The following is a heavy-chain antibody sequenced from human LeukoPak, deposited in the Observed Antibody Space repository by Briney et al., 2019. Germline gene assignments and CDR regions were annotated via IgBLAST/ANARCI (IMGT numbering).Heavy chain of an antibody. D-gene: IGHD3-9*01. CDR3: ARGLILDY. J-gene: IGHJ4*02. Sequence: GGSLRLSCAASGFTFSIYEMNWVRQAPGKGLEGVSYISSSGTTISYADAVKGRFTISRDNAKRSVYLQMNSLIAEDTAVYYCARGLILDYWGQGTLVTVSS. V-gene: IGHV3-48*03. CDR1: GFTFSIYE. CDR2: ISSSGTTI.